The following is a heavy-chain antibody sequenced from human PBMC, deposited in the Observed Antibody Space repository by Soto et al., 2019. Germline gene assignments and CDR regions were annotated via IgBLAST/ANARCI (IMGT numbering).Heavy chain of an antibody. CDR3: ACLAWFGDPVPPFDC. CDR1: GFTFSTYP. V-gene: IGHV3-23*01. D-gene: IGHD3-10*01. J-gene: IGHJ4*02. Sequence: PGGSLRLSCAASGFTFSTYPMSWVRQAPGKGLEWVSGISGSGGNTNHADSVKGRFIISRDNSKNTFYLQMNSLRVEDTAVYYCACLAWFGDPVPPFDCWGQGIVVTVSS. CDR2: ISGSGGNT.